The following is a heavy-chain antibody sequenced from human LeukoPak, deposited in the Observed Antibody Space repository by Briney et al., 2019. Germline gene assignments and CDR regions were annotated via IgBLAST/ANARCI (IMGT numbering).Heavy chain of an antibody. CDR3: ARDLNRWTVTTLSY. D-gene: IGHD4-17*01. CDR2: ISSSSSYI. Sequence: GGSLRLSCAASGFTFSSYSMNWVRQAPGKGLEWVSSISSSSSYIYYADSVKGRFTISRDNAKNSLYLQMNSLRAEDTAVYYCARDLNRWTVTTLSYWGQGTLVTVSS. CDR1: GFTFSSYS. V-gene: IGHV3-21*01. J-gene: IGHJ4*02.